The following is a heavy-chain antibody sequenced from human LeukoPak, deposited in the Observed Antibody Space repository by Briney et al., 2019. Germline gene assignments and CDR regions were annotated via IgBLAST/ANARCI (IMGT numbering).Heavy chain of an antibody. J-gene: IGHJ2*01. CDR3: ARDRNWGRGYFDL. Sequence: SETLSLTCTVSGGSVSSYYWSWIRQPAGKPLERIGHIFTTGSTSYNPSLRTRVTISEDSSKDQFSLNLKSVTAADTAVYYCARDRNWGRGYFDLWGRGTLVIVSS. D-gene: IGHD3-16*01. V-gene: IGHV4-4*07. CDR1: GGSVSSYY. CDR2: IFTTGST.